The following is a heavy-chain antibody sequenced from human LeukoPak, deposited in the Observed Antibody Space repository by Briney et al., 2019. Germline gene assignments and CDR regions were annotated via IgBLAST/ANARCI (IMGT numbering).Heavy chain of an antibody. CDR1: GGSISSYY. CDR2: IYPSGNT. Sequence: KPSETLSLTCTVSGGSISSYYWSWIRQFPGKGLEWIGCIYPSGNTNYNPSLKSRVTMSVDTSKNQFSLKLSSVTAPDPDVDYWAKASTYHYDSSECWYYFDCCRQG. D-gene: IGHD3-22*01. J-gene: IGHJ4*02. CDR3: AKASTYHYDSSECWYYFDC. V-gene: IGHV4-4*07.